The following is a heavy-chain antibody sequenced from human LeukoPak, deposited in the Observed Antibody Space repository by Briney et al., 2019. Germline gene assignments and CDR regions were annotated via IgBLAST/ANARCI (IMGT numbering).Heavy chain of an antibody. CDR1: GGSISSYY. J-gene: IGHJ6*03. CDR3: ARGGRGTHYYYYMDV. CDR2: IYYSGST. Sequence: SETLSLTCTVSGGSISSYYWSWIRQPPGKGLEWIAYIYYSGSTNYNPSLKSRVTISVDTSKNQFSLKLSSVTAADTAVYYCARGGRGTHYYYYMDVWGKGTTVTVSS. D-gene: IGHD2-15*01. V-gene: IGHV4-59*01.